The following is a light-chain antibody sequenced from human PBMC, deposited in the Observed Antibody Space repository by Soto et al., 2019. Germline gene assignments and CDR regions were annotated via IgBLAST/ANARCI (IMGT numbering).Light chain of an antibody. CDR3: QQYDSDSGDT. J-gene: IGKJ2*01. V-gene: IGKV1-5*03. CDR2: KAS. CDR1: QSINTW. Sequence: DIQMTQSPSTLSASVGDRVTITCRASQSINTWLAWYQQKPGKAPKLLIYKASSLESGVPSRFSGSGSGTEFTLTISSLQPDDFATYYCQQYDSDSGDTFGQGTKLEIK.